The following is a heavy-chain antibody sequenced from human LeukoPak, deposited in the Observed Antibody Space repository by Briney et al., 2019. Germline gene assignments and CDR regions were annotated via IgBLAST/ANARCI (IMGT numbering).Heavy chain of an antibody. V-gene: IGHV4-34*01. CDR1: GGSFSGYY. Sequence: PSETLSLTCAVYGGSFSGYYWSWIRQPPGKGLEWIGEINHSGSTNYNPSLKSRVTISVDTSKNQFSLKLSSVTAADTAVYYCAKAIGSYSCFDYWGQGILVTVSS. D-gene: IGHD1-26*01. CDR3: AKAIGSYSCFDY. CDR2: INHSGST. J-gene: IGHJ4*02.